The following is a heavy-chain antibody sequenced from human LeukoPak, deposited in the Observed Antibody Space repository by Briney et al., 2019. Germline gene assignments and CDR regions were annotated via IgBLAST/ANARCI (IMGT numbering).Heavy chain of an antibody. CDR3: AREITQQRARGFDY. J-gene: IGHJ4*02. CDR1: GGSTSNYH. CDR2: IYTSGST. V-gene: IGHV4-4*07. D-gene: IGHD6-13*01. Sequence: SETLSLTCTVSGGSTSNYHWSWIRQPGGKGLEWLGRIYTSGSTDYNPSIKSRVTMSVVTSKNQFFLNLNSVPAADTAVYYCAREITQQRARGFDYWGQGILVTVSS.